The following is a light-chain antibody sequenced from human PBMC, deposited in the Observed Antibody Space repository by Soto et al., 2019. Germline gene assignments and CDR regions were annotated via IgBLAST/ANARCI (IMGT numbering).Light chain of an antibody. Sequence: QSVLTQPRSVSGSPGQSVTISCTGTSSDVGGYNYVSWYQQHPGKAPKLMIYDVSKRPSGVPDRFSGSKSGNTASLTISGLQAEDEAHYYCSSYTTSAPYVFGSGTKVTVL. V-gene: IGLV2-11*01. CDR1: SSDVGGYNY. J-gene: IGLJ1*01. CDR2: DVS. CDR3: SSYTTSAPYV.